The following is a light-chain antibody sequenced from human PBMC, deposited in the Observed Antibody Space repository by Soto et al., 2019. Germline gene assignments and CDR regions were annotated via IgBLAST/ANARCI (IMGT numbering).Light chain of an antibody. Sequence: DIQMTQSPSTLSASVGDRVTITCRASQSISSWLAWYQQKPGKAPKLLIYDASSLESGVPSRFSGSGSGTEFTLTISSLQPDDFAPYYCQQGFTFGPGTKVDIK. J-gene: IGKJ3*01. CDR2: DAS. CDR1: QSISSW. V-gene: IGKV1-5*01. CDR3: QQGFT.